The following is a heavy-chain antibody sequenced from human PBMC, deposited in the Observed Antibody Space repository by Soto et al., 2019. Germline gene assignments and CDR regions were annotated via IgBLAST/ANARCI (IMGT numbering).Heavy chain of an antibody. Sequence: SVKVSCKASGGTFSSYAISWVRQAPGQGLEWMGGIIPIFGTADYAQKFQGRVTITADESTSTAYMELSSLRSEDTAVYYCARGTVNYYDPSNYYYGMDVWGQGTTVTVSS. V-gene: IGHV1-69*13. CDR3: ARGTVNYYDPSNYYYGMDV. CDR2: IIPIFGTA. J-gene: IGHJ6*02. CDR1: GGTFSSYA. D-gene: IGHD3-22*01.